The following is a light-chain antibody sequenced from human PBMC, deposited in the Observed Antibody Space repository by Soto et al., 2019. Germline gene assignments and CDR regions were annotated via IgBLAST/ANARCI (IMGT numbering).Light chain of an antibody. J-gene: IGKJ4*01. CDR1: QSISSW. CDR3: QQYNSYSPLT. V-gene: IGKV1-5*01. CDR2: NAF. Sequence: DIQISHSPASLSASVGDRVTITCRASQSISSWLAWYQQKPGKAPKLLIFNAFSLESGVPSRFSGSRSGTEFTLTISSLQPDDYATYYCQQYNSYSPLTFGGGTKVDIK.